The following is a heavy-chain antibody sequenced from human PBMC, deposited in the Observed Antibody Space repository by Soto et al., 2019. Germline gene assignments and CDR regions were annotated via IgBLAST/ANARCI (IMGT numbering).Heavy chain of an antibody. CDR3: PRGVRRLLGY. CDR2: IHYSGSN. J-gene: IGHJ4*02. CDR1: GGSVSSGSYY. D-gene: IGHD2-15*01. Sequence: QVQLQESGPGLVKPSETLSLTCTVSGGSVSSGSYYYYWIRHPPGKGREWIVYIHYSGSNNYISAHKSRVHISLDTSTIPFSLNLTSDSAADTAVYYCPRGVRRLLGYWGQGTLVTVSS. V-gene: IGHV4-61*01.